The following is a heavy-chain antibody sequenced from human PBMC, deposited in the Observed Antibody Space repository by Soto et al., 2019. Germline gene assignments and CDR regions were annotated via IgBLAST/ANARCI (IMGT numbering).Heavy chain of an antibody. V-gene: IGHV1-2*04. Sequence: ASVKVSCKASGYTFTGYYMHWVRQAPGQGLEWMGWINPNSGGTNYAQKFQGWVTMTRDTSISTAYMELSRLRSDDTAVYYCARDRRGYCSSTSCYYYYGMDVWGQGTTVTVSS. CDR2: INPNSGGT. CDR1: GYTFTGYY. J-gene: IGHJ6*02. D-gene: IGHD2-2*01. CDR3: ARDRRGYCSSTSCYYYYGMDV.